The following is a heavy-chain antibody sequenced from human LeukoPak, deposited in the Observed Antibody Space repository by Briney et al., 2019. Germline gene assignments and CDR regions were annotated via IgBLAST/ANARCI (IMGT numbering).Heavy chain of an antibody. J-gene: IGHJ1*01. CDR1: GGSFSGYY. Sequence: SETLSLTCAVYGGSFSGYYWSWIRQPPGKGLEWIGEINHSGSTNYNPSPKSRVTISVDTSKNQFSLKLSSVTAADTAVYYCARGHYYYDSSGYYPLEYWGQGTLVTVSS. CDR3: ARGHYYYDSSGYYPLEY. V-gene: IGHV4-34*01. D-gene: IGHD3-22*01. CDR2: INHSGST.